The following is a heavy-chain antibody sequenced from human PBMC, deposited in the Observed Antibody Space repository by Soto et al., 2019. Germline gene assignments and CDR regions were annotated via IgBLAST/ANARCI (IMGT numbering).Heavy chain of an antibody. J-gene: IGHJ6*02. CDR1: GFTFSSYA. CDR2: ISYDGSNK. V-gene: IGHV3-30-3*01. Sequence: QVQLVESGGGVVQPGRSLRLSCAASGFTFSSYAMHWVRQAPGKGLEWVAVISYDGSNKYYADSVKGRFTISRDKSKNTLYLQMNSLRAEDTAVYYCAREGLYCYGMDVWGQGTTLTVSS. CDR3: AREGLYCYGMDV.